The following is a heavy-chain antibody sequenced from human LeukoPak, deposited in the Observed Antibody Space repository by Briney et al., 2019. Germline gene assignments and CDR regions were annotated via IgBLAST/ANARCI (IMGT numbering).Heavy chain of an antibody. CDR1: GLTFSTYA. D-gene: IGHD3-9*01. J-gene: IGHJ4*02. V-gene: IGHV3-23*01. Sequence: GGSLRLSCAASGLTFSTYAMSWVRQAPGKGLEWVSAISGSGGTTYNADSVKGRFTISRDNSKSTLYLQMNSLRAEDTALYYCTNQLTSGNIDYWGQGTLVTVSS. CDR3: TNQLTSGNIDY. CDR2: ISGSGGTT.